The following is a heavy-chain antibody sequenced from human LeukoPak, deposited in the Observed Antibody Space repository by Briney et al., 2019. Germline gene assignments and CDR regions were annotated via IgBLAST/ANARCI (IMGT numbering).Heavy chain of an antibody. J-gene: IGHJ4*02. V-gene: IGHV3-7*01. Sequence: GGSLRLSCAASGFTFSSHWMRWVRQAPGKGLEWVANIKQAGSEKYYADSVKGRFTISRDNAKNSLYLQMNSLRADDTAVYYCARDWNYGGTIDYWGQGILVTVSS. CDR1: GFTFSSHW. CDR3: ARDWNYGGTIDY. D-gene: IGHD4-23*01. CDR2: IKQAGSEK.